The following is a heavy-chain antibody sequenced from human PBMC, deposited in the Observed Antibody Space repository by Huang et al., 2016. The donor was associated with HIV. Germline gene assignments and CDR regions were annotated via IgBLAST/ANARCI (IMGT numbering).Heavy chain of an antibody. J-gene: IGHJ4*02. D-gene: IGHD3-10*01. Sequence: QLQLQESGPGLVKPSETLSLTCTVSGGSIRSDNYYWGWIRQPPGKGLEWIGSIYYSGSTYYKPSLKSRGTITVDTSKNQFSLKMRSVTSADTTVYYCARLPGSITMIRGVITDPYWGQGTLVTVSS. V-gene: IGHV4-39*01. CDR2: IYYSGST. CDR3: ARLPGSITMIRGVITDPY. CDR1: GGSIRSDNYY.